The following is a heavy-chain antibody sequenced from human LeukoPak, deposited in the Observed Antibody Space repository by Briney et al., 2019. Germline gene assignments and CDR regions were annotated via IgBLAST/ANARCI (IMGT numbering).Heavy chain of an antibody. CDR3: ARGVWSYEYVPFDP. D-gene: IGHD3-16*01. Sequence: PSETLSLTCGVYGGSFSGYSWSWIRQPPGKGLEWIGEVNHTGSTDYNQSLKSRVTISLDTSENNFSLMLSSVTAADTAVYYCARGVWSYEYVPFDPWGQGTLVTVSS. CDR1: GGSFSGYS. V-gene: IGHV4-34*01. J-gene: IGHJ5*02. CDR2: VNHTGST.